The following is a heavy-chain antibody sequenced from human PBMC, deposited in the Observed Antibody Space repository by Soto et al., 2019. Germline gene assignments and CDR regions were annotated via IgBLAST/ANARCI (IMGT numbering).Heavy chain of an antibody. V-gene: IGHV3-30*18. J-gene: IGHJ3*02. D-gene: IGHD3-22*01. CDR2: ISYDGSNK. CDR3: AKDLPMIVVVNDAFDI. CDR1: GFTFSSYG. Sequence: GGSLRLSCAAPGFTFSSYGMHWVRQAPGKGLEWVAVISYDGSNKYYADSVKGRFTISRDNSKNTLYLQMNSLRAEDTAVYYCAKDLPMIVVVNDAFDIWGQGTMVTVSS.